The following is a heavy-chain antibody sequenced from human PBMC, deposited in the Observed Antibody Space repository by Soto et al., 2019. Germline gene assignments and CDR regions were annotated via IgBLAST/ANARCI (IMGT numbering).Heavy chain of an antibody. CDR3: ATPPAGYYYYGMDV. CDR2: TIRILGTA. J-gene: IGHJ6*02. CDR1: GGTFRSYA. Sequence: QVQLVQSGAEVKKPGSSVKVSCKPSGGTFRSYAISWVRQPPGQGLEWMGGTIRILGTADNAQKFKGRVTITADESTSTAYMELSSLRSEDTAVYYCATPPAGYYYYGMDVWGQGTTVTVSS. V-gene: IGHV1-69*12.